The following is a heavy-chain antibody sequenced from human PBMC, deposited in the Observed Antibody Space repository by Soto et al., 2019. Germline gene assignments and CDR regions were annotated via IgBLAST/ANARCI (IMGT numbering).Heavy chain of an antibody. J-gene: IGHJ6*02. CDR3: ARHGLAVAMYYGMDV. D-gene: IGHD6-19*01. V-gene: IGHV5-51*01. CDR2: ISPDDSDT. Sequence: SGESLKISCKGSGYSFTNYWIGWVRQMPGKGLEWMGIISPDDSDTRYSPSFQGQVTMSADKSINTAYLQWSSLKASDTAMYYCARHGLAVAMYYGMDVWGQGTPVTVSS. CDR1: GYSFTNYW.